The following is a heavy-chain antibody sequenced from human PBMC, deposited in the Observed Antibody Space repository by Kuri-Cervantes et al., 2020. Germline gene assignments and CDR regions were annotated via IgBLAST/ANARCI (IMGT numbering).Heavy chain of an antibody. Sequence: SETLSLTCAVSGYSISSGYYWGWIRQPPGKGLEWIGSIYHSGSTNYNPSLKSRVTISVNTSKNQFSLKLSSVTAAATAVYYCARWHYYDPPRCFDPWGQGTLVTVSS. D-gene: IGHD3-22*01. J-gene: IGHJ5*02. CDR3: ARWHYYDPPRCFDP. V-gene: IGHV4-38-2*01. CDR1: GYSISSGYY. CDR2: IYHSGST.